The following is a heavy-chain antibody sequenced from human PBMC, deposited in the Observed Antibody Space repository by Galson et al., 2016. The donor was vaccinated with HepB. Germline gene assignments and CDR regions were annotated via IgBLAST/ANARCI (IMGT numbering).Heavy chain of an antibody. CDR1: GFTFSSYA. V-gene: IGHV3-23*01. Sequence: SLRLSCAASGFTFSSYAMNWVRQAPGRGLVWVSGISGSGDSTNYADSVKGRFTISRDNSKDTLYLQMNSLRGEDTAVYYCAKEYASGRYSSYYSMDVWGQGTTVTVSS. CDR3: AKEYASGRYSSYYSMDV. D-gene: IGHD3-10*01. J-gene: IGHJ6*02. CDR2: ISGSGDST.